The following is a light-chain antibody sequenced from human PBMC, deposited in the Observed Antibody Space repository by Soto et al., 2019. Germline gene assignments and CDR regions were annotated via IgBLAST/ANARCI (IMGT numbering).Light chain of an antibody. J-gene: IGLJ3*02. Sequence: QSALTQPASVSGSPGQSITISCTGTSRDVGGYNYVSWYQQHPGKAPKLMIYEVSNRPSGVPDRFSGSKSGYTASLTVSGLQTEDEAFYYCSSSAGIYHYLVFGGGTKLTVL. V-gene: IGLV2-8*01. CDR2: EVS. CDR1: SRDVGGYNY. CDR3: SSSAGIYHYLV.